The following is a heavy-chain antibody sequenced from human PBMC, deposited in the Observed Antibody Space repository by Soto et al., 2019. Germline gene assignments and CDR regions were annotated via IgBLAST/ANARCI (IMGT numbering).Heavy chain of an antibody. V-gene: IGHV3-66*01. CDR2: ISNRGDT. D-gene: IGHD2-15*01. CDR1: GFIVSDTY. J-gene: IGHJ3*02. Sequence: EVQLVESGGGLVQPGGSLRLSCTASGFIVSDTYVNWVRQAPGKGLEWVSVISNRGDTHYADSVRGRFSLSRDISDNTMHLQMNTLRVDDTAVYYWARDPRYWRGGSCSITGDAYDIWGQGTMVTVSS. CDR3: ARDPRYWRGGSCSITGDAYDI.